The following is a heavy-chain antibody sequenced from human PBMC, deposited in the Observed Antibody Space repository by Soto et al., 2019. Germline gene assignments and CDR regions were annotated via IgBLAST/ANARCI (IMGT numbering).Heavy chain of an antibody. CDR3: AKDRNYPRDQFHY. J-gene: IGHJ4*02. CDR2: ISANGQGI. D-gene: IGHD1-7*01. V-gene: IGHV3-23*01. Sequence: GGSLRLSCAASGFTFSTYALSWVRHAPGKGLEWASAISANGQGIYYADSVRGRFTISRDNSKNTIFLHMDSLRAEDTAVYYCAKDRNYPRDQFHYWGQGTLVT. CDR1: GFTFSTYA.